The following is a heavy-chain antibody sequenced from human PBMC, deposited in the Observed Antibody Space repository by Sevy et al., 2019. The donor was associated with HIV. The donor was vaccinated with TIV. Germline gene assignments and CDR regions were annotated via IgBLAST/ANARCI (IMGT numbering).Heavy chain of an antibody. CDR1: GGTFSSYA. Sequence: ASVKVSCKASGGTFSSYAISWVRQAPGQGLEWMGGIIPIFGTANYAQKFQGRVTITADESTSPAHMGLSSLRSEDPAVYYCARGGITGLSYYFDYWGQGTLVTVSS. D-gene: IGHD1-20*01. V-gene: IGHV1-69*13. CDR3: ARGGITGLSYYFDY. J-gene: IGHJ4*02. CDR2: IIPIFGTA.